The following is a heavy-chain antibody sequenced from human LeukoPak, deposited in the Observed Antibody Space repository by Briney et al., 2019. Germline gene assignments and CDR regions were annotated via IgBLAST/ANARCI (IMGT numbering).Heavy chain of an antibody. D-gene: IGHD6-19*01. Sequence: SSETLSLTCTVSGGSISSYYWSWIRQPPGKGLGWIGYISYSGSTNYNPSLKSRVAISVDTSKNQFSLKLSSVTAADTAVYYCARNKAVTFNWFDPWGQGTLVTVSS. CDR2: ISYSGST. J-gene: IGHJ5*02. V-gene: IGHV4-59*01. CDR3: ARNKAVTFNWFDP. CDR1: GGSISSYY.